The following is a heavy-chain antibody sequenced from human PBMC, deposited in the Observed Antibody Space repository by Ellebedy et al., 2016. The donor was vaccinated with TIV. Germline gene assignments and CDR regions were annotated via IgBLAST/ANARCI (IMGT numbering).Heavy chain of an antibody. CDR1: GFTFSIYS. D-gene: IGHD2-15*01. V-gene: IGHV3-48*01. J-gene: IGHJ3*02. CDR3: AREIGSPRAFDI. CDR2: IGGSTSAM. Sequence: GESLKISXEASGFTFSIYSMNWVRQAPGKGLEWVSYIGGSTSAMFYADSVKGRFTISRDNAESSLYLLMNSLRAEGTAVYYCAREIGSPRAFDIWGQGTMVTVSS.